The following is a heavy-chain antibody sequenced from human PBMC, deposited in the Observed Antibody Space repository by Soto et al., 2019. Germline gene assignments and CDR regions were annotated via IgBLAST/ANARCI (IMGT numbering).Heavy chain of an antibody. D-gene: IGHD2-15*01. CDR2: ISAYNGNT. V-gene: IGHV1-18*01. CDR3: ARVVDGMDV. CDR1: GYNFTIYG. Sequence: QIQLVQSGAEVKKPGASVKVSCKASGYNFTIYGITWVRQAPGHGLEWMGWISAYNGNTNYAQNFQGRLTMTTATSTNTAYMELRSLRSDDTAVFYCARVVDGMDVWGQGTTVTVSS. J-gene: IGHJ6*02.